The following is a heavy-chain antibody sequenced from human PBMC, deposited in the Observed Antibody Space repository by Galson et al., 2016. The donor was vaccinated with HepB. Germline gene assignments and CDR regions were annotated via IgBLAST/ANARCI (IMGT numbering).Heavy chain of an antibody. V-gene: IGHV3-21*01. J-gene: IGHJ4*02. D-gene: IGHD5-18*01. CDR1: GFTFSSYS. CDR2: ISSSSRSI. Sequence: SLRLSCAASGFTFSSYSMNWVRQAPGKGLEWVSSISSSSRSIYYAASVKGRFTISRDNAKNSLYLQMNSLRAEDTAVYYCASGYSYGYFYYWGQGTLVTVSS. CDR3: ASGYSYGYFYY.